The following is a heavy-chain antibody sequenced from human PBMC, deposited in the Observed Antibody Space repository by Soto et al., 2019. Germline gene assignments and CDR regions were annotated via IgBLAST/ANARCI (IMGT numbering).Heavy chain of an antibody. J-gene: IGHJ4*02. Sequence: EVQLVESGGGLVQPGGSLRLSCAASGFTFSSYWMHWVRQAPGKGLVWVSRINSDGGSTSYADSVKGRFTISRDNAKNTLYLQMNSLRAEDTAVYYCARDRSDFWSGYDISDYWGQGTLVTVSS. CDR3: ARDRSDFWSGYDISDY. CDR1: GFTFSSYW. D-gene: IGHD3-3*01. V-gene: IGHV3-74*01. CDR2: INSDGGST.